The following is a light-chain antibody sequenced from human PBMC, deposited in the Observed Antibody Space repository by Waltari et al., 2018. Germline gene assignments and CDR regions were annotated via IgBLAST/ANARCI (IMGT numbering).Light chain of an antibody. V-gene: IGLV3-25*02. J-gene: IGLJ2*01. CDR1: ALPRQY. Sequence: SYELTQPPSVSVSPGQTARITCSGDALPRQYAYWYRQKPGQAPLLLTYKDTERPSGIPERFSGSTSGTKVTLIISGVQAEDEADYYCQSSDPSGNLEVFGGGTKLTVL. CDR2: KDT. CDR3: QSSDPSGNLEV.